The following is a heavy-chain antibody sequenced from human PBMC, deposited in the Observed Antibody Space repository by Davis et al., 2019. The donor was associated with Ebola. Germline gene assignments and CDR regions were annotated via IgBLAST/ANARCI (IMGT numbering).Heavy chain of an antibody. J-gene: IGHJ4*02. CDR1: GYSFTSYW. D-gene: IGHD3-10*01. Sequence: GESLKISCKGSGYSFTSYWIGWVRQMPGKGLEWMGIIYPGDSDTRYSPSFQGQVTISADKSISTAYLQWSSLKASDTAMYYCARGYGSGSYYPRSFDYWGQGTLATVSS. CDR3: ARGYGSGSYYPRSFDY. CDR2: IYPGDSDT. V-gene: IGHV5-51*01.